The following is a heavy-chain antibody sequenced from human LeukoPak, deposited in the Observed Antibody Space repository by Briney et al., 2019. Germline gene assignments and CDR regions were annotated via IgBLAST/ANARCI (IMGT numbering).Heavy chain of an antibody. CDR2: INPNSGGT. Sequence: ASVKVSCKASGYTFTGYYMHWVRQAPGQGLEWMGWINPNSGGTNYAQKFQGRVTMTRDTSISTAYMELRRLRSDDTAVYYCARDPSAGTTYNYFDYWGQGTLVTVSS. CDR1: GYTFTGYY. V-gene: IGHV1-2*02. D-gene: IGHD1-1*01. J-gene: IGHJ4*02. CDR3: ARDPSAGTTYNYFDY.